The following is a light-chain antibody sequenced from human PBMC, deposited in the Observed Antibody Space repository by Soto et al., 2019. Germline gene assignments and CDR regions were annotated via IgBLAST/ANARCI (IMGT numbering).Light chain of an antibody. V-gene: IGKV1-5*01. Sequence: DIQMTQSPSTLSASVGDRVTITCRASQSVISPWLAWYQQKPGKAPNLLSYDASSLESGVPSRFSGSGSGTDFTVTISSLQPDDFATYYCQRYNNYPMAFGQGTKVEIK. CDR1: QSVISPW. J-gene: IGKJ1*01. CDR2: DAS. CDR3: QRYNNYPMA.